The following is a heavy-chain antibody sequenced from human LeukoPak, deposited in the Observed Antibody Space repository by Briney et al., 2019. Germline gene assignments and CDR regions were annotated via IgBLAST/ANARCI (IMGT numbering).Heavy chain of an antibody. J-gene: IGHJ3*02. V-gene: IGHV1-18*01. CDR1: GYTFTSYG. D-gene: IGHD3-10*01. CDR3: ATEIDLPPYGSGSLGAFDI. Sequence: ASVKVSCKASGYTFTSYGVSWVRQAPGQGLEWMGWISAYNGNTNYAQKFQGRVTMTEDTSTDTAYMELSSLRSEDTAVYYCATEIDLPPYGSGSLGAFDIWGQGTMVTVSS. CDR2: ISAYNGNT.